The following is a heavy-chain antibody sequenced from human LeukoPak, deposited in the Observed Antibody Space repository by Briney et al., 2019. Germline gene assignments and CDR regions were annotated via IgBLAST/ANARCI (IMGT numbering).Heavy chain of an antibody. CDR2: IYDSGST. CDR3: ARGRIAAAGTGTDY. J-gene: IGHJ4*02. D-gene: IGHD6-13*01. CDR1: GYSISSGYY. Sequence: PSETLSLTCTVSGYSISSGYYWGWIRQPPVKGLEWIGRIYDSGSTYYNPSLKSRVTISVDTSKNQFPLRRSSLTAADTHYCDCARGRIAAAGTGTDYWGQGTLVTVSS. V-gene: IGHV4-38-2*02.